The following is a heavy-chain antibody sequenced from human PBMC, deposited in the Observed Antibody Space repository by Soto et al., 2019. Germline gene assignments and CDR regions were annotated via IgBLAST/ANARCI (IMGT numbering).Heavy chain of an antibody. V-gene: IGHV1-8*01. Sequence: QVQLVQSGAEVKKPGASVKVSCKASGYTFTSYDINWVRQATGQGLEWMGWMNPNSGNTGYAQKFQGRVTMTRNTXIXXAYRELSSLRSEDTAVYYCARASHSSSWYGGWFDPWGQGTLVTVSS. D-gene: IGHD6-13*01. CDR3: ARASHSSSWYGGWFDP. J-gene: IGHJ5*02. CDR2: MNPNSGNT. CDR1: GYTFTSYD.